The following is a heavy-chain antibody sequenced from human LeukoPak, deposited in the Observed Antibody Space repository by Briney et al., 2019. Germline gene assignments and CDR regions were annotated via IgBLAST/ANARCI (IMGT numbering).Heavy chain of an antibody. Sequence: GASVKVSCKASGYTFTGYHMHWVRQAPGQGLEWIGYMSLNSGNTGYAQNFQGRVTMTSSTSISTVYMELSSLTSEDTAVYYCAGCSSSSCYDYFQHWGQGTQVTVSS. CDR1: GYTFTGYH. CDR2: MSLNSGNT. V-gene: IGHV1-8*02. D-gene: IGHD2-2*01. CDR3: AGCSSSSCYDYFQH. J-gene: IGHJ1*01.